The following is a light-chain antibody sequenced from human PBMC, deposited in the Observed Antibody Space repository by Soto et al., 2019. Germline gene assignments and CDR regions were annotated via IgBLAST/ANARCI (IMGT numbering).Light chain of an antibody. V-gene: IGKV3-15*01. CDR2: GAS. Sequence: EIVMTQSPATLSVPPGERATLSCRASQSVSSNLAWYQQKRGQAPRLLIHGASTRATGIPARFSGSGSGTEFTLTISSLQSEDFAVYYCQQYNNWPRTFGQGTKVEIK. CDR1: QSVSSN. J-gene: IGKJ1*01. CDR3: QQYNNWPRT.